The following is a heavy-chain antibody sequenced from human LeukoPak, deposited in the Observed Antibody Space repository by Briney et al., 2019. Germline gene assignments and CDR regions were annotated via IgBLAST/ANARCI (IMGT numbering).Heavy chain of an antibody. J-gene: IGHJ4*02. CDR1: GFTFSSYA. D-gene: IGHD5-18*01. Sequence: GGSLRLSCAASGFTFSSYAMSWVRQAPGKGLEWVSAISGSGGSTYYADAVKGRFTISRDNSKNTLYLQMNSLRAEDTAVYYCAKARYSYGSSNFDYWGQGTLVTVSS. CDR3: AKARYSYGSSNFDY. CDR2: ISGSGGST. V-gene: IGHV3-23*01.